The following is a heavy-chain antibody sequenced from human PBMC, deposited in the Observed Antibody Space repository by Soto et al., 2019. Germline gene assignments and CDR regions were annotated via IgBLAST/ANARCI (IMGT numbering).Heavy chain of an antibody. CDR1: GYSFTSYD. CDR2: ISSTTNYI. Sequence: SCKASGYSFTSYDINWVRQAPGKGLEWVSSISSTTNYIYYGDSMKGRFTISRDNAKNSLYLEMNSLRAEDTAVYYCARESEDLTSNFDYWGQGTLVTVS. V-gene: IGHV3-21*06. J-gene: IGHJ4*02. CDR3: ARESEDLTSNFDY.